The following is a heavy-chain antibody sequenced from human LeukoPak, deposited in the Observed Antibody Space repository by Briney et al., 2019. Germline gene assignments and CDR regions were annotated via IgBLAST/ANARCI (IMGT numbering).Heavy chain of an antibody. CDR2: IHSTGST. V-gene: IGHV4-4*07. J-gene: IGHJ4*02. D-gene: IGHD1-1*01. CDR1: GGSISHYY. Sequence: SETLSLTCTVSGGSISHYYWSWIRQPAGKGLEWVGRIHSTGSTDYNPSLKSRVTMSVDTSKNQFSAEVNSVTAADTAVYYCARGLEVGADRALDYWGQGTLVTVSS. CDR3: ARGLEVGADRALDY.